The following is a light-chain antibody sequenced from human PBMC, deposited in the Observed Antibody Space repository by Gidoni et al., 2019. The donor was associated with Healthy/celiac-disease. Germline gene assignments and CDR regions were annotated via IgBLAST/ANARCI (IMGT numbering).Light chain of an antibody. CDR2: DAS. CDR3: QQRSNWPLT. J-gene: IGKJ4*01. V-gene: IGKV3-11*01. CDR1: QSVSSY. Sequence: EFVLTQSPATLSLSPGERATLSCRASQSVSSYLAWYQQKPGQAPRLLIYDASNRATGIPARFSGSESGTDFTLTISSLEPEDFAVYYCQQRSNWPLTFXGXTKVEIK.